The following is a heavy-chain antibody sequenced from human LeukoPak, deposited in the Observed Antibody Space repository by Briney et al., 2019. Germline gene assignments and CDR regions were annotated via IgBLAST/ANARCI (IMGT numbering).Heavy chain of an antibody. J-gene: IGHJ4*02. CDR2: IGSAGDT. CDR1: GFSFSSYD. D-gene: IGHD3-22*01. CDR3: TVDTDYFEGLGFPRPALNDY. V-gene: IGHV3-13*04. Sequence: PGGSLRLSCAASGFSFSSYDMHWVRQATGGGLEWVSVIGSAGDTYYPDSVKGRFTISRENAKNSLYLQMDSLRAGDTAVYFCTVDTDYFEGLGFPRPALNDYCGQGTLVTVSS.